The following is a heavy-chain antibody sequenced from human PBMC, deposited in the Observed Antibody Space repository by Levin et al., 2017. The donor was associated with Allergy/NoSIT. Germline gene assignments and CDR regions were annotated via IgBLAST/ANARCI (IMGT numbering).Heavy chain of an antibody. CDR2: IIPMFGKA. Sequence: VASVKVSCKAFGCTLXNXXXSXXXXXXXXGLEWMGGIIPMFGKATYAQQFQGRVTITADKSTSTAYMQLSGLRSEDTAVYFCARDGDRKGSWPYDAFEFWGQGTVVAVSS. V-gene: IGHV1-69*06. J-gene: IGHJ3*01. CDR3: ARDGDRKGSWPYDAFEF. D-gene: IGHD6-13*01. CDR1: GCTLXNXX.